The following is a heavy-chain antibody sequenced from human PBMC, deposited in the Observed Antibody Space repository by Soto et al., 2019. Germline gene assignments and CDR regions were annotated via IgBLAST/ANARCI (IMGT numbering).Heavy chain of an antibody. J-gene: IGHJ4*02. CDR2: VYSGGAT. V-gene: IGHV3-53*02. CDR1: GFSVSRNY. D-gene: IGHD3-10*01. CDR3: ARVPGRL. Sequence: QLVETGGGLIQHGTSLTLSCASSGFSVSRNYMTWVRQAPGKGLEGVSFVYSGGATFYADSVKGRFILSRDDSQNTLYLQMNNLRAEDTSVYYCARVPGRLWGRGTLVTVAS.